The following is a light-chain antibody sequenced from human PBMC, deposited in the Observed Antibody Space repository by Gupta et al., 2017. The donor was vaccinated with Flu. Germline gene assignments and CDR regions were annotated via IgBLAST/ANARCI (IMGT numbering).Light chain of an antibody. CDR1: SSDVGGYNY. Sequence: QSALTQPPSVSGSPGPSITISCTGTSSDVGGYNYVSWYQQHPGKAPKLMIYEVSNRPSGVSIRFSGSKSGNTASLTISGLQAEDEADYYCSSYTSSSTVVFGGGTKLTVL. CDR3: SSYTSSSTVV. V-gene: IGLV2-14*01. J-gene: IGLJ2*01. CDR2: EVS.